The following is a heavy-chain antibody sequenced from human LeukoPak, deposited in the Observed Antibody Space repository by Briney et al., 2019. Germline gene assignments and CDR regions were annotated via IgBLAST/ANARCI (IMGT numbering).Heavy chain of an antibody. J-gene: IGHJ6*03. CDR1: GGSISSGGYY. CDR3: ARDAYKAYYYYYMDV. V-gene: IGHV4-31*03. Sequence: SQTLSLTCTVSGGSISSGGYYWSWIRQHPGKGLEWIGYIYYSGSTYCNPSLKSRVTISVDTSKNQFSLKLSSVTAADTAVYYCARDAYKAYYYYYMDVWGKGTTVTVSS. CDR2: IYYSGST. D-gene: IGHD1-14*01.